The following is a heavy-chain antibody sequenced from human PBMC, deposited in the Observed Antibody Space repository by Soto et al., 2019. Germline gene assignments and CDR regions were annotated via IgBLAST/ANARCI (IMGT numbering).Heavy chain of an antibody. D-gene: IGHD3-22*01. V-gene: IGHV5-51*01. CDR3: ARGDSSHYSTATPADY. CDR1: GYSFANYW. J-gene: IGHJ4*02. Sequence: GESLTISCSGSGYSFANYWIGWVRQMPGKGLEWMGIIYPTDSDTRYSPSFQGQVTISADKSISTAYLQWNSLKASDTAIYFCARGDSSHYSTATPADYWGQGSLVAVSS. CDR2: IYPTDSDT.